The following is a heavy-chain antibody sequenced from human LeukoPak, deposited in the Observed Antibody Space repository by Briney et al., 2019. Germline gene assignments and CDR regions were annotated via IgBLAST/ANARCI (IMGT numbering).Heavy chain of an antibody. Sequence: GESLKISCKGSGFTFTSYWIGWVRQMPGKGLEWMGIIYPGDSDTRYSPSFQGQVTISADKSISTAYLQWSSLKASDTAMYYCAKSGYSYGYGFDYWGQGTLVTVPS. CDR1: GFTFTSYW. V-gene: IGHV5-51*01. D-gene: IGHD5-18*01. J-gene: IGHJ4*02. CDR3: AKSGYSYGYGFDY. CDR2: IYPGDSDT.